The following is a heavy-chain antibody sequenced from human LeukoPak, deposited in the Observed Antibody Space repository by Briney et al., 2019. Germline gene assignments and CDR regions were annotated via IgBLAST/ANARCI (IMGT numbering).Heavy chain of an antibody. D-gene: IGHD3-22*01. CDR1: GGTFTSYA. Sequence: GASVKVPCKASGGTFTSYAFSWVRRAPGQGLEWMGRIIPLIGVTDSAQKFRDRVTITADKSTSTAYMELTSLRSEDTAVYYCATYNVDNYDTSDGMDVWGQGTSVTVSS. V-gene: IGHV1-69*04. CDR3: ATYNVDNYDTSDGMDV. CDR2: IIPLIGVT. J-gene: IGHJ6*02.